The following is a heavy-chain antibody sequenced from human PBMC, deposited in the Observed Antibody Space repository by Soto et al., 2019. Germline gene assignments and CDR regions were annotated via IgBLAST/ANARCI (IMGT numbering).Heavy chain of an antibody. Sequence: QVQLVESEGGVVQPGTSLRLSCEVSGITFRNYGMHWVRQAPGKGLEWVAIIWYDGSNRYYADSVKGRFTISRDNSKNTLYLQMDSLRAEDTAVYYCARDWERYFDYWGQGTLVTVSS. D-gene: IGHD1-26*01. CDR1: GITFRNYG. CDR2: IWYDGSNR. J-gene: IGHJ4*02. CDR3: ARDWERYFDY. V-gene: IGHV3-33*01.